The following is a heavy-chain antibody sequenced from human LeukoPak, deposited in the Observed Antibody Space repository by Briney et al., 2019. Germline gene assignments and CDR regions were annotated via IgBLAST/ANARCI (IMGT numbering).Heavy chain of an antibody. CDR3: ARGSGDAFDI. J-gene: IGHJ3*02. V-gene: IGHV4-59*11. CDR1: GGSISSHY. D-gene: IGHD1-26*01. Sequence: SETLSLTCTDSGGSISSHYWSWIRQPPGKGLEWIGYIYYSGSTNYNPSLKSRVTISVDTSKNQFSLKLSSVTAADTAVYYCARGSGDAFDIWGQGTMVTVSS. CDR2: IYYSGST.